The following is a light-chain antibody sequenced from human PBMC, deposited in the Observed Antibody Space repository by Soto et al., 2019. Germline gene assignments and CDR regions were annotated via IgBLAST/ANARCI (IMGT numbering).Light chain of an antibody. Sequence: EIVMTQSPGTLSVSPGERVTLSCRATQSVNNQLVWYQQTPGQSPRLLIYGASIRAAGIPPRFSGSGSGTEFTLPLRSLQYGDFEVYYCQQYNTWPYTFGQGTKVETK. CDR1: QSVNNQ. CDR3: QQYNTWPYT. J-gene: IGKJ2*01. V-gene: IGKV3-15*01. CDR2: GAS.